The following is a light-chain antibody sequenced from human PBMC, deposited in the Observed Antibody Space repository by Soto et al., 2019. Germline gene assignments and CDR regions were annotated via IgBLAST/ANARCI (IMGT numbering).Light chain of an antibody. Sequence: QSVLTQSPSVSAAPGQKVTISCSGSSSNIGNNYVSWYQQLPGTAPKLLIYDNNKRSSEIADRFSGSKSGTSGTLDITGLQSGDEADYYCATWDGSLPGEVFGGGTKVTVL. J-gene: IGLJ2*01. CDR3: ATWDGSLPGEV. V-gene: IGLV1-51*01. CDR2: DNN. CDR1: SSNIGNNY.